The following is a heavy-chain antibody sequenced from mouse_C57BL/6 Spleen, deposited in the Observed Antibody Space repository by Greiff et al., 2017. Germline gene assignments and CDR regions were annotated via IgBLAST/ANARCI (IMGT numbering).Heavy chain of an antibody. V-gene: IGHV1-5*01. Sequence: FHLQQPGTVLEGPGASVKMSCKTSGSTFPSYWMHWVQQGPGQGLNWLGAIYPGNSDTSYNQKFKGKAKLTAVTSASTAYMELSSLTNEDSAVYYCSSAMDYWGQGTSVTVSS. CDR1: GSTFPSYW. CDR3: SSAMDY. CDR2: IYPGNSDT. J-gene: IGHJ4*01.